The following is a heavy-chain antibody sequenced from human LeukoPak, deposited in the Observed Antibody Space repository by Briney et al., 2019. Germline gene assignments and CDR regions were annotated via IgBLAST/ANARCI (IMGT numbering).Heavy chain of an antibody. D-gene: IGHD2-2*02. J-gene: IGHJ4*02. V-gene: IGHV4-31*03. Sequence: SEILSLTCTVSGGSISSGGYYWSWIRQHPGKGLEWIGYIYYSGSTYYNPSLKSRVTISVDTSKNQFSLKLSSVTAADTAVHYCASGYYCSSTSCYKFDYWGQGTLVTVSS. CDR1: GGSISSGGYY. CDR3: ASGYYCSSTSCYKFDY. CDR2: IYYSGST.